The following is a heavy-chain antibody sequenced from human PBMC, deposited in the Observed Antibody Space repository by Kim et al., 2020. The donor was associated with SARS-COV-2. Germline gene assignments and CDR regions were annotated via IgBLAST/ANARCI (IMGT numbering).Heavy chain of an antibody. D-gene: IGHD4-4*01. CDR2: ISYDGSNK. J-gene: IGHJ6*02. CDR3: AKDFLDYSNYRADDYYYGMDV. CDR1: GFTFSSYG. V-gene: IGHV3-30*18. Sequence: GGSLRLSCAASGFTFSSYGMHWVRQAPGKGLEWVAVISYDGSNKYYADSVKGRFTISRDNSKNTLYLQMNSLRAEDTAVYYCAKDFLDYSNYRADDYYYGMDVWGQGTTVTVSS.